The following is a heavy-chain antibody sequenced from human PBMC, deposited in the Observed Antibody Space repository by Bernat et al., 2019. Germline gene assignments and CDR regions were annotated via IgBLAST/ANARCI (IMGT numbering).Heavy chain of an antibody. J-gene: IGHJ4*02. CDR1: GYTFTSYG. Sequence: QVQLVQSGAEVKKPGASVKVSCKASGYTFTSYGISWVRQAPGQGLEGMGWISAYNGNTNYAQKLQGRVTMTTDTATSTAYMELRSLRSDDTAVYYCARDWRQQLFPNVYYYFDYWGQGTLVTVSS. CDR2: ISAYNGNT. V-gene: IGHV1-18*04. D-gene: IGHD6-13*01. CDR3: ARDWRQQLFPNVYYYFDY.